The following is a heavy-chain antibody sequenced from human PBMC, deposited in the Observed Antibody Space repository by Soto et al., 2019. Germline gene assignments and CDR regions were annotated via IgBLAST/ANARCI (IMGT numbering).Heavy chain of an antibody. D-gene: IGHD5-12*01. CDR3: ETPHGRHGYNYSVDY. CDR1: GYTFISYA. Sequence: ASVNVSFKASGYTFISYAMHWVRQAPGQRLEWMGWINAGNGNTKYSQKFQGRVTITRDTSASTAYMEVSSLRSEDTAVYYCETPHGRHGYNYSVDYSRQLTRVTVSS. V-gene: IGHV1-3*01. J-gene: IGHJ4*02. CDR2: INAGNGNT.